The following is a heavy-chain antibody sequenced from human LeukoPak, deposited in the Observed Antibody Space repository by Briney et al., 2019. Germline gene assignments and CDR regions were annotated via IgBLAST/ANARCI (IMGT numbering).Heavy chain of an antibody. Sequence: EASVKVSCKASGYTFTGYYMHWVRQAPRQGLEWMGWINPNSGDTNYAQKFQGRVTMTRDTSISTAYMELSRLTSDDTAMYYCARDRTSGYNWFDPWGQGTLVTVSS. CDR2: INPNSGDT. V-gene: IGHV1-2*02. CDR3: ARDRTSGYNWFDP. CDR1: GYTFTGYY. D-gene: IGHD3-22*01. J-gene: IGHJ5*02.